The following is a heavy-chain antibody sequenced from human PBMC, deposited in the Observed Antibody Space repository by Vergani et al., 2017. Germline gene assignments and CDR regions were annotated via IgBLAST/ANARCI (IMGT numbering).Heavy chain of an antibody. D-gene: IGHD2-21*02. CDR2: IIPIFGTA. J-gene: IGHJ3*02. CDR3: ARDVNGAYCGGDCYSGAGDAFGI. V-gene: IGHV1-69*13. Sequence: QVQLVQSGAEVKKPGSSVKVSCKASGGTFSSYAISWVRQAPGQGLAWMGRIIPIFGTANYAQKFQGRVTITADESTSTAYMELSSLRSEDTAVYYCARDVNGAYCGGDCYSGAGDAFGILGQGTMVTVSS. CDR1: GGTFSSYA.